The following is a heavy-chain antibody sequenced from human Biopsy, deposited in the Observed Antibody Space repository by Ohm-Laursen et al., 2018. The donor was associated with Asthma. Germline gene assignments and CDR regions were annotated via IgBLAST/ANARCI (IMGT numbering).Heavy chain of an antibody. CDR2: ISYDGSNK. J-gene: IGHJ1*01. Sequence: SLRLSCTASGSTFSSYGMYWVRQAPGKGLEWVAVISYDGSNKYYADSVKGRFTISRDNAKNLLFLQMNSLRAEDTAVYYCARTFHFWSPYHAEHYQLWGQGTLVTVSS. D-gene: IGHD3-3*01. CDR3: ARTFHFWSPYHAEHYQL. V-gene: IGHV3-30*03. CDR1: GSTFSSYG.